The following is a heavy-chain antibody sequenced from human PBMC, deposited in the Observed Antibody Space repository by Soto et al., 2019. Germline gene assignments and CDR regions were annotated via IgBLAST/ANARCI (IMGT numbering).Heavy chain of an antibody. D-gene: IGHD2-21*02. J-gene: IGHJ4*02. CDR2: IYYSGST. Sequence: SETLSLTCTVSGGSISSYYWSWIRQPPGKGLEWIGYIYYSGSTNYNPSLKSRVTISVDTSKNQFSLKLSSVTAADTAVYYCARDNLIGGGLVTDCWGQGTLVTVSS. CDR1: GGSISSYY. V-gene: IGHV4-59*01. CDR3: ARDNLIGGGLVTDC.